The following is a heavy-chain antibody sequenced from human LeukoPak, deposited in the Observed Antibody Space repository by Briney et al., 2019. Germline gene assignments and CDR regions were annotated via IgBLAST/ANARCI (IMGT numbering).Heavy chain of an antibody. CDR1: GFTFSSYG. Sequence: GGSLRLSCAASGFTFSSYGMHWVRQAPGKGLEWVAVISYDGSNKYYADSVKGRFTIPRDNSKNTLYLQMNSLRAEDTAVYYCAKDRYSSGWDAFDIWGQGTMVTVSS. J-gene: IGHJ3*02. D-gene: IGHD6-19*01. CDR3: AKDRYSSGWDAFDI. CDR2: ISYDGSNK. V-gene: IGHV3-30*18.